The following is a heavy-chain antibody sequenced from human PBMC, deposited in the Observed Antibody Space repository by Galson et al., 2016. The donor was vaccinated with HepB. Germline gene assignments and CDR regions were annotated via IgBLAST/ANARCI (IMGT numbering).Heavy chain of an antibody. CDR2: MRSKANSYAT. CDR1: GFSFSDFS. J-gene: IGHJ5*02. D-gene: IGHD4-17*01. CDR3: TSGLDFYGDYEDT. Sequence: SLRLSCAASGFSFSDFSMHWVRQASGKGLEWVGRMRSKANSYATAHGASVKGRFTISRDDSKNTAYLQMNSLKTEDTAVYYCTSGLDFYGDYEDTWGQGTLVTVSS. V-gene: IGHV3-73*01.